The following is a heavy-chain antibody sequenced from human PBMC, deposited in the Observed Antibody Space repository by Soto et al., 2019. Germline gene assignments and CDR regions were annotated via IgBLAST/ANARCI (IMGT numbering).Heavy chain of an antibody. J-gene: IGHJ4*02. V-gene: IGHV1-3*04. CDR2: INTGNGNT. CDR1: GYTFTNYA. Sequence: QVQLVQSGAEEKKPGASVKVSCKASGYTFTNYAIHWVRQAGGQRLEWMGWINTGNGNTKYSQKLHGRVTITRDSSASTAYLKLSILRSEDTAVYYCAWPFPGYSSGWYYFDYWGQGSLVTVSS. CDR3: AWPFPGYSSGWYYFDY. D-gene: IGHD6-13*01.